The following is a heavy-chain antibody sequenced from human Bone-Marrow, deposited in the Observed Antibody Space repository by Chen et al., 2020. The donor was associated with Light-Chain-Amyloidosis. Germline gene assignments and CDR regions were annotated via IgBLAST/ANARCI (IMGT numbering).Heavy chain of an antibody. CDR2: IDQNGSQK. V-gene: IGHV3-7*01. J-gene: IGHJ4*02. CDR1: GFACSNDW. D-gene: IGHD5-12*01. Sequence: EVQLVESGGGLVQAGGSLRLSCAASGFACSNDWMTWVRQAPGMGPEWLANIDQNGSQKHYVDSVKGRFTISRDNAKNPLYLQMNSLRVEDTAVYYCANDIGYTSLHYWGQGTLVTVSS. CDR3: ANDIGYTSLHY.